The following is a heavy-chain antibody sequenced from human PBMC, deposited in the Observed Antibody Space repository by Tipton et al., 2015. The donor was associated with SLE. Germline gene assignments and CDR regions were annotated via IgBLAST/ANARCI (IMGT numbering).Heavy chain of an antibody. CDR3: ARDSRISSGWSGGFDY. CDR1: GFTFSSYW. V-gene: IGHV3-74*01. Sequence: QLVQSGGGLVQPGGSLRLSCAASGFTFSSYWMHWVRQAPGKGLVWVSRINSDGSSTSYADSVKGRFTISRDNAKNTLSLQMNSLRVEDTAVYFCARDSRISSGWSGGFDYWGQGTLVTVSS. D-gene: IGHD6-19*01. J-gene: IGHJ4*02. CDR2: INSDGSST.